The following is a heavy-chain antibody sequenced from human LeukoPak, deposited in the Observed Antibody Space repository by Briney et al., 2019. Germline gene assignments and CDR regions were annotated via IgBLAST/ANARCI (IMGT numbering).Heavy chain of an antibody. CDR2: IYYSGVT. V-gene: IGHV4-59*08. CDR1: VDSISSYY. Sequence: SETLSLTCTVSVDSISSYYWSWIPQPPGKGLECIGYIYYSGVTNYNPSLKSRVTISVDTSKNQFSLKLSSVTAADTAVYYCARHYPCGGDCYSFNWFDPWGQGTPVPVSS. J-gene: IGHJ5*02. CDR3: ARHYPCGGDCYSFNWFDP. D-gene: IGHD2-21*02.